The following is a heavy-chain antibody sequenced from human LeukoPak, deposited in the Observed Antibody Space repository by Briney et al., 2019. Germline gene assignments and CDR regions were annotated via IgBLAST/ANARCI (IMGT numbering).Heavy chain of an antibody. V-gene: IGHV3-21*01. J-gene: IGHJ4*02. CDR1: EFTLSNYT. Sequence: GGSLKLSCAASEFTLSNYTMTWFRKAPGRGLEWSPSINSRGGYIYYAESVKGRFTISRDNAKNSLYLQMNSLRAEDTAVYYCAREGYSGYDGEFDYWGQGTLVTVSS. CDR2: INSRGGYI. CDR3: AREGYSGYDGEFDY. D-gene: IGHD5-12*01.